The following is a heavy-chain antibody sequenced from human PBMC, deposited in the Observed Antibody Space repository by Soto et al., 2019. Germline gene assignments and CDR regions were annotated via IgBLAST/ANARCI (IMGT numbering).Heavy chain of an antibody. V-gene: IGHV4-30-4*01. Sequence: SETLSLTCTVSGGSISSGDYYWRWIRQPPGKGLEWIGYIYYSGGTYYNPSLKSRVTISVDTSKNQLSLKLSSVTAADTAVYYCARGSYYDFWSGYLWGKGTLVTVSS. J-gene: IGHJ4*02. CDR3: ARGSYYDFWSGYL. CDR1: GGSISSGDYY. D-gene: IGHD3-3*01. CDR2: IYYSGGT.